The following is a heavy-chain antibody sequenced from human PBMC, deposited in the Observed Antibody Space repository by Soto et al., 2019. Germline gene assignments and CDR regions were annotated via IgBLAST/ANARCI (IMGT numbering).Heavy chain of an antibody. Sequence: PGGSLRLSCAASGFTFSSYSMNWVRQAPGKGLEWVSSISSSSSYIYYADSVKGRFTISRDNAKNSLYLQMNSLRAEDTAVYYCAREKYCGGRSFLDPWGQGTLVTVSS. J-gene: IGHJ5*01. CDR3: AREKYCGGRSFLDP. D-gene: IGHD2-15*01. CDR2: ISSSSSYI. V-gene: IGHV3-21*01. CDR1: GFTFSSYS.